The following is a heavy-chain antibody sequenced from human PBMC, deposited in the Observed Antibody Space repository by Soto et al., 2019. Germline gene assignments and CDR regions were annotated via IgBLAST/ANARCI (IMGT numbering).Heavy chain of an antibody. Sequence: EVQLLESGGGLVQPGGSLRLSCAASGFPFSTYAMSWVRQAPGKGLEWVSGISGAGHSTHYGDSVKGRFIISRDNSKNTLYLQMNNLRAEDTAVYYCAKDRDYYYYYGLDVWGQWTTVTVSS. CDR2: ISGAGHST. D-gene: IGHD3-10*01. J-gene: IGHJ6*02. V-gene: IGHV3-23*01. CDR1: GFPFSTYA. CDR3: AKDRDYYYYYGLDV.